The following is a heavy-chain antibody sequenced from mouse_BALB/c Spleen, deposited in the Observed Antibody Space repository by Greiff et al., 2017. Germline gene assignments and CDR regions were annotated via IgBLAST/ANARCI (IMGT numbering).Heavy chain of an antibody. Sequence: EVQRVESGGGLVKPGGSLKLSCAASGFTFSDYYMYWVRQTPEKRLEWVATISDGGSYTYYPDSVKGRFTISRDNAKNNLYLQMSSLKSEDTAMYYCARVRPSSGHFDYWGQGTTLTVSS. D-gene: IGHD3-1*01. CDR2: ISDGGSYT. J-gene: IGHJ2*01. CDR1: GFTFSDYY. CDR3: ARVRPSSGHFDY. V-gene: IGHV5-4*02.